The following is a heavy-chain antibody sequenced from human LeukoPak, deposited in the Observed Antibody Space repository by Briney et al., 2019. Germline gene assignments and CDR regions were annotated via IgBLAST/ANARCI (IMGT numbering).Heavy chain of an antibody. V-gene: IGHV3-74*01. Sequence: GGSLRLSCAASGFTVSSNYMSWVRQAPGKGLVWVSRINSDGSSTSYADSVKGRFTISRDNAKNTLYLQMNSLRAEDTAVYYCADLRYWGQGTLVTVSS. CDR2: INSDGSST. CDR1: GFTVSSNY. D-gene: IGHD3-3*01. J-gene: IGHJ4*02. CDR3: ADLRY.